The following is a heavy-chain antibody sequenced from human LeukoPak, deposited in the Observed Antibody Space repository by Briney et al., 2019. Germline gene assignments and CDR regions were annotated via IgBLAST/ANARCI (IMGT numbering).Heavy chain of an antibody. D-gene: IGHD1-26*01. J-gene: IGHJ4*02. CDR1: GYTFASYG. CDR3: ARNLVGATPGAIDY. Sequence: ASVKVSCKASGYTFASYGISGVRQAPGQGREGMGWISTYNGNTNYEQKLQGRVTMTTDTSTSTAYMELRSLRAEDTAVYSCARNLVGATPGAIDYWGQGTLVTVSS. V-gene: IGHV1-18*01. CDR2: ISTYNGNT.